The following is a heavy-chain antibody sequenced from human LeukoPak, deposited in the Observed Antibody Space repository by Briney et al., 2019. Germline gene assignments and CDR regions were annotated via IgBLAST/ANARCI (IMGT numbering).Heavy chain of an antibody. J-gene: IGHJ4*02. CDR3: AKYYYDSSGIDY. V-gene: IGHV3-30*18. CDR1: GFTFSSYG. Sequence: GRSLRLSCAASGFTFSSYGMHWVRQAPGKGLEWVAVISYDGSNKYYADSVKGRFTISRDNSKNTLYLQMNSLRAEDTAVYYCAKYYYDSSGIDYWGQGTLVTVSS. D-gene: IGHD3-22*01. CDR2: ISYDGSNK.